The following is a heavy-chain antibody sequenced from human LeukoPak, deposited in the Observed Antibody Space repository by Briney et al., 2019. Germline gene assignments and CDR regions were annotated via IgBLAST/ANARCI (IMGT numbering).Heavy chain of an antibody. V-gene: IGHV3-23*01. CDR3: ARDETKGKGTAWFGWVY. CDR1: GFTFSDYD. D-gene: IGHD3-10*01. CDR2: ITESGDDT. J-gene: IGHJ4*02. Sequence: PGGSLSLSCAASGFTFSDYDMSWVRQAPGKGPEWVSVITESGDDTNYADSVKGRFIISRDNSKSTLFLQMNSLRVEDTAVYYCARDETKGKGTAWFGWVYWGRGTLVTVSS.